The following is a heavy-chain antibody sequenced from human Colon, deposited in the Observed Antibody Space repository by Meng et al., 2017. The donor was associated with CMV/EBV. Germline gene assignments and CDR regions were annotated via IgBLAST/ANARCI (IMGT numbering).Heavy chain of an antibody. CDR2: IHSSGST. CDR1: GASISSGGYY. J-gene: IGHJ5*02. Sequence: QVQLQESGPGLVKPSXXLSLTCTVPGASISSGGYYWSWIRQHPGKGLEWIGYIHSSGSTYYNPSLRSRLTISVDTSKNQFSLKLSSVTAADTAVYYCARASYGSGSPLGESWFDPWGQGTLVTVSS. D-gene: IGHD3-10*01. V-gene: IGHV4-31*03. CDR3: ARASYGSGSPLGESWFDP.